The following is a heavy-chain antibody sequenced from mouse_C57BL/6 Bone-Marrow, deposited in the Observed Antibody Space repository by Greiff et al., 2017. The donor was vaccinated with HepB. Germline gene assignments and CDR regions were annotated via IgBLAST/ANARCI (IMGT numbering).Heavy chain of an antibody. D-gene: IGHD2-5*01. V-gene: IGHV14-1*01. CDR1: GFNINDYY. J-gene: IGHJ3*01. CDR2: IDPEDGDT. CDR3: TRAYYSNPFAY. Sequence: EVKLMESGAELVKPGASVKLSCTASGFNINDYYMHWVKQRPEQGLEWIGRIDPEDGDTEYAPKFQGKATMTADTSSNTAYLQLSSLTSEDTAVYYCTRAYYSNPFAYWGQGTLVTVSA.